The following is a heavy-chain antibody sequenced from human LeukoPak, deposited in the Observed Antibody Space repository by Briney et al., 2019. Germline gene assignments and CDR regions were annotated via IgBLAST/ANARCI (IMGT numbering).Heavy chain of an antibody. CDR1: GFTFSSYW. CDR2: ISWNSGNI. J-gene: IGHJ4*02. Sequence: GGSLRLSCAASGFTFSSYWMHWVRQAPAKGLEWVSGISWNSGNIGYADSVKGRFTISRDDAKNSLYLQMNSLRAEDSALYYCARENLGLDFWGQGTLVTVSS. D-gene: IGHD1-7*01. V-gene: IGHV3-9*01. CDR3: ARENLGLDF.